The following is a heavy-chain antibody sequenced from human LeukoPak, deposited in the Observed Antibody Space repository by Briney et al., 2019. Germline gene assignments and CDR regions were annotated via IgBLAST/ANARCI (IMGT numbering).Heavy chain of an antibody. CDR2: LRGNGDA. D-gene: IGHD3-16*01. Sequence: GGSLRLSCVASGFTFSSYAMSWVRETPARGLEWVSSLRGNGDAFYADSVKGRSTLSRDESRNTVYLQLNKLRVEDTAIYYGAKASWVSTAEAVLWGPGTVVTVSS. J-gene: IGHJ4*02. CDR1: GFTFSSYA. CDR3: AKASWVSTAEAVL. V-gene: IGHV3-23*01.